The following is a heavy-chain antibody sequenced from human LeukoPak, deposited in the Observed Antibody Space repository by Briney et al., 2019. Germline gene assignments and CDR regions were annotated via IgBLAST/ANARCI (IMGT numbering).Heavy chain of an antibody. CDR1: GFTFSSYG. V-gene: IGHV3-30*02. CDR3: AKGRPREDIVVVPAAHGDFCDY. CDR2: IRYDGSNK. J-gene: IGHJ4*02. D-gene: IGHD2-2*01. Sequence: SGGSLRLSCAASGFTFSSYGMHWVRQAPGKGLEWVAFIRYDGSNKYYADSVKGRFTISRDNSKNTLYLQMNSLRAEDTAVYYCAKGRPREDIVVVPAAHGDFCDYWGQGTLVTVSS.